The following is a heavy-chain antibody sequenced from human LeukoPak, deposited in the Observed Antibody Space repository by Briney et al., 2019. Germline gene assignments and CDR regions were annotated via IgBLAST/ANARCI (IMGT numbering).Heavy chain of an antibody. J-gene: IGHJ4*02. CDR2: IYSTGDT. V-gene: IGHV3-53*01. D-gene: IGHD6-6*01. Sequence: GGSLRLSCAASGFIVSSVYMSWVRQSPGKGLECVSIIYSTGDTYYADSVKGRFTISRDVSKNTVYLQMNGLRAEDTAVYYCARGGRSSELVWGQGTRVTVSS. CDR3: ARGGRSSELV. CDR1: GFIVSSVY.